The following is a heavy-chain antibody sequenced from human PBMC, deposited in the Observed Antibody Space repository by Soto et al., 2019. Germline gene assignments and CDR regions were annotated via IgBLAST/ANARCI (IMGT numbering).Heavy chain of an antibody. V-gene: IGHV1-69*12. CDR1: GGTFSSYA. CDR2: IIPIFGTA. Sequence: QVQLVQSGAEVKKPGSSVKVSCKASGGTFSSYAISWVRQAPGQGLEWMGGIIPIFGTANYAQKFQGRVTITADESTSTAYMVLSSLRSEDTAMYYCARTNTAMVTGWFDPWGQGTLVTVSS. J-gene: IGHJ5*02. D-gene: IGHD5-18*01. CDR3: ARTNTAMVTGWFDP.